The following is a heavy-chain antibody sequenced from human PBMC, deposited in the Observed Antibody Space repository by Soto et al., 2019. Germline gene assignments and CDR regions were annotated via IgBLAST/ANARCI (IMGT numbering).Heavy chain of an antibody. V-gene: IGHV3-30*18. CDR3: AKGGGKPNYYGMDV. CDR1: GFTFSSYG. Sequence: QVQLVESGGGVVQPGRSLRLSCAASGFTFSSYGMHWVRQAPGKRLEWVAVISYDGSNKYYADSVKGRFTISRDNSKNTLYLQMNSLRAEDTAVYYCAKGGGKPNYYGMDVWGQGTTVTVSS. J-gene: IGHJ6*02. D-gene: IGHD3-10*01. CDR2: ISYDGSNK.